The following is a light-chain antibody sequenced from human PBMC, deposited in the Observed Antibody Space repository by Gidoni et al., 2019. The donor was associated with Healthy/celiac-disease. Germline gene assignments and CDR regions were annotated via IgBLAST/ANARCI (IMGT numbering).Light chain of an antibody. CDR3: SSYTSSSTLYV. J-gene: IGLJ1*01. CDR1: SSDVGGYNY. V-gene: IGLV2-14*01. Sequence: QSALTQPASVSGSPGQSLTISCTGTSSDVGGYNYVSWYQQHPGKAPKLMIYDVSNRPSGVSTRFSGPKSGNTASLTISGLQAEDEADYYCSSYTSSSTLYVFGTGTKVTVL. CDR2: DVS.